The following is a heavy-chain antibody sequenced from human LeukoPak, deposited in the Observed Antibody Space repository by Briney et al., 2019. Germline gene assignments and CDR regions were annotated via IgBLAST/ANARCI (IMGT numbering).Heavy chain of an antibody. Sequence: PSETLSLTCAVYGGSFSGYYWSWIRQPPGKGLEWIGEINHSGSTNYNPSLKSRVTISVDTSKNQFSLKLSSVTAADTAVYYCARLSGYSSSWYGTNFDLWGRGTLVTVSS. J-gene: IGHJ2*01. CDR1: GGSFSGYY. D-gene: IGHD6-13*01. CDR3: ARLSGYSSSWYGTNFDL. CDR2: INHSGST. V-gene: IGHV4-34*01.